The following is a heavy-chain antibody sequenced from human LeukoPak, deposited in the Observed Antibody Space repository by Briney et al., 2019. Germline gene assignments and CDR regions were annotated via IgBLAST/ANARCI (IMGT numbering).Heavy chain of an antibody. Sequence: PGGSLRLSCAASGFSFNRHWMHWVRQAPGKGLVWVSRINRDGSSTIYADSVKGRFTIFRDNSKNTLYLQMNSLRVEDTAVYYCAKGSLGNWYFFDYWGLGTLVTVSS. D-gene: IGHD1-1*01. V-gene: IGHV3-74*01. CDR2: INRDGSST. CDR3: AKGSLGNWYFFDY. CDR1: GFSFNRHW. J-gene: IGHJ4*02.